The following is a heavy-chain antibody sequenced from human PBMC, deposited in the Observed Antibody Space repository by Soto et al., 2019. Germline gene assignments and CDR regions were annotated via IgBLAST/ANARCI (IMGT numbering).Heavy chain of an antibody. CDR1: GGSFSGYY. J-gene: IGHJ4*02. CDR3: ARGWGRIFDY. Sequence: QVQLQQWGAGLLKPSETLSLTCAVYGGSFSGYYWNWIRQPPGKGLEWIGEINHSGSTNYNPPLKSRVTLSVDTSKNQFSLKLSSVTAADPAVYYCARGWGRIFDYWGQGTLVTVSS. D-gene: IGHD7-27*01. CDR2: INHSGST. V-gene: IGHV4-34*01.